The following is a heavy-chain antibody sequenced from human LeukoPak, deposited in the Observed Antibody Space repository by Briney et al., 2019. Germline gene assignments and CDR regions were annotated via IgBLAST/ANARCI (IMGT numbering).Heavy chain of an antibody. CDR1: GYSFTSYW. D-gene: IGHD5-12*01. J-gene: IGHJ4*02. CDR3: ARHDKRYGGYVTLDY. CDR2: INPGYSDI. Sequence: GESLKISCKGSGYSFTSYWIGWVRQMPGKGLEWMGIINPGYSDIRYSPSFQGQVTISADKSISTAYLQWSSLKASDTAIYYCARHDKRYGGYVTLDYWGQGTLVTVSS. V-gene: IGHV5-51*01.